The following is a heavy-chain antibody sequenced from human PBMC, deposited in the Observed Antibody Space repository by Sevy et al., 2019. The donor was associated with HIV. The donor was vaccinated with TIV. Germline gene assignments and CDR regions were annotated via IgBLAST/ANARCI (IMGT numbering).Heavy chain of an antibody. Sequence: ASVKVSCKTSGYIFNTFAISWLRQAPGQGPEWMGWISTYNNNIQYAQTFQGRVTMTKDTSTSTAYMEVKSLRSDDTAVYYCAREGYGDNGWLDPWGQGTLVTVSS. D-gene: IGHD5-18*01. V-gene: IGHV1-18*01. CDR1: GYIFNTFA. CDR2: ISTYNNNI. CDR3: AREGYGDNGWLDP. J-gene: IGHJ5*02.